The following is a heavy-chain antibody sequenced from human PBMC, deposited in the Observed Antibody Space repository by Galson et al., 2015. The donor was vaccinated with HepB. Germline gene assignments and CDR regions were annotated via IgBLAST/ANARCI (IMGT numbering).Heavy chain of an antibody. V-gene: IGHV3-23*01. CDR2: IDGSGDRT. CDR1: GFTFRIYG. D-gene: IGHD3-10*02. Sequence: SLRLSCEASGFTFRIYGMSWVRQAPGKGLEWVPGIDGSGDRTEYADSVQGRFIVSRDNSKNTLYLHISGLRVEDTARYYCVKDVGRDLFGPGAWGQGTLVTVSS. J-gene: IGHJ5*02. CDR3: VKDVGRDLFGPGA.